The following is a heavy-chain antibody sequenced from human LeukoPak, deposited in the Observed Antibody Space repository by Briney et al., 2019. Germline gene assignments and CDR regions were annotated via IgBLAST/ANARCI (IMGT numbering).Heavy chain of an antibody. CDR1: GFTFSSYS. CDR3: ARDKDTAMVGDLIDY. J-gene: IGHJ4*02. D-gene: IGHD5-18*01. CDR2: ISSSSSYI. Sequence: GGSLRLSCAASGFTFSSYSMNWVRQAPGKGLEWVSSISSSSSYIYYADSVKGRFTIPRDNAKNSLYLQMNSLRAEDTAVYYCARDKDTAMVGDLIDYWGQGTLVTVSS. V-gene: IGHV3-21*01.